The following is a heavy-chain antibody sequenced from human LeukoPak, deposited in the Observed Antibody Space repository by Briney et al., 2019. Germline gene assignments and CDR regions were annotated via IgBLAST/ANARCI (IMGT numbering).Heavy chain of an antibody. CDR2: IGGSGGST. V-gene: IGHV3-23*01. CDR3: AKDRSPYSSSWEDAFDY. D-gene: IGHD6-13*01. Sequence: GGSLRLSCAASGFTFTSYGMSWVRQAPGKGLEWVSTIGGSGGSTSYADSVKGRFTISRDNSKNTLYLQMNNLRAEDTAVYYCAKDRSPYSSSWEDAFDYWGQGTLVTVSS. J-gene: IGHJ4*02. CDR1: GFTFTSYG.